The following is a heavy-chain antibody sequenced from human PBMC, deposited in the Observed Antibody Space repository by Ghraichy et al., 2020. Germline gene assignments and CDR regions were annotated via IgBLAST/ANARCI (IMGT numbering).Heavy chain of an antibody. J-gene: IGHJ4*02. D-gene: IGHD1-1*01. CDR2: VNQDGSER. Sequence: GGSLRLSCEASGFIFSGFNMNWVRQAPGKGLEWVANVNQDGSERSYVESVRGRFTISRDNPKKSLYLQMNSRRVEDTAVYYCARWGTGNLDYWGQGTLVTVSS. CDR1: GFIFSGFN. V-gene: IGHV3-7*01. CDR3: ARWGTGNLDY.